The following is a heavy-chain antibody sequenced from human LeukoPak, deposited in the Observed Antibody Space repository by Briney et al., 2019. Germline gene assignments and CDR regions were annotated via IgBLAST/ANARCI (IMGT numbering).Heavy chain of an antibody. CDR2: ISGSGGST. J-gene: IGHJ3*02. V-gene: IGHV3-23*01. Sequence: PGGSLRLSCAAPGFTFSSYAMSWVRQAPGKGLERVSAISGSGGSTYYADSVKGRFTISRDNSKNTLYLQMNSLRAEDTAVYYCAKVRTAMVTVVAAFDIWGQGTMVTVSS. CDR3: AKVRTAMVTVVAAFDI. D-gene: IGHD5-18*01. CDR1: GFTFSSYA.